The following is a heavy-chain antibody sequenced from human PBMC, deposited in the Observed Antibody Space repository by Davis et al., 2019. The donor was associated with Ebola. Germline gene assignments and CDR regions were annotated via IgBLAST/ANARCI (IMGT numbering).Heavy chain of an antibody. CDR1: GYSITSGHY. V-gene: IGHV4-38-2*02. CDR2: VFHTGRS. D-gene: IGHD1-1*01. J-gene: IGHJ2*01. CDR3: ARQRAQLAWYFDL. Sequence: PSETLSLTCTVSGYSITSGHYWGWIRQTPGKGLEWIGSVFHTGRSDSNPSLKSRLTISVDTSKNQFSLKLNSLTAADTAVYYCARQRAQLAWYFDLWGRGTLVTVSS.